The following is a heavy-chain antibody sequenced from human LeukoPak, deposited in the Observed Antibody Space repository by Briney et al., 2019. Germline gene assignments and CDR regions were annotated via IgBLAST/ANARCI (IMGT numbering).Heavy chain of an antibody. J-gene: IGHJ4*02. Sequence: MPGRSLRLSCAASGFTFSTYIMNWVRQAPGKGLEWVSSISSSSDYIYYVDSVKGRFTISRDNAKNSLHLQMNSLRAEDTAVYYCARGNIKFDYWGQGTLATVSS. V-gene: IGHV3-21*01. CDR3: ARGNIKFDY. CDR1: GFTFSTYI. CDR2: ISSSSDYI.